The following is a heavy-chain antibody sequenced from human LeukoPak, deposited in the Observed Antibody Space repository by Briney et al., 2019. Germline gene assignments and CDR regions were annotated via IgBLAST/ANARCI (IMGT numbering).Heavy chain of an antibody. Sequence: GGSLRLSCAASGFTFKNYGMDWVRQAPGKGLEWVSSISSGSSYIDYADSLQGRFTISRDNAKSSLYLQMNSLRGEDTAVYYCARSKGGAQREYGMDVWGQGTTVTVSS. V-gene: IGHV3-21*06. D-gene: IGHD1-1*01. CDR3: ARSKGGAQREYGMDV. CDR1: GFTFKNYG. J-gene: IGHJ6*02. CDR2: ISSGSSYI.